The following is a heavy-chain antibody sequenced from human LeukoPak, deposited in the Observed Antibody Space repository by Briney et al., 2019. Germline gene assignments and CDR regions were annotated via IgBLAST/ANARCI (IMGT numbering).Heavy chain of an antibody. CDR1: GGSISSGGYY. CDR2: IYTSGST. J-gene: IGHJ3*02. Sequence: PSETLSLTCTVSGGSISSGGYYWSWIRQHPGKGLEWIGYIYTSGSTNYNPSLKSRVTISVDTSKNQFSLKLSSVTAADTAVYYCARHKLELRVDAFDIWGQGTMVTVSS. CDR3: ARHKLELRVDAFDI. V-gene: IGHV4-61*08. D-gene: IGHD1-7*01.